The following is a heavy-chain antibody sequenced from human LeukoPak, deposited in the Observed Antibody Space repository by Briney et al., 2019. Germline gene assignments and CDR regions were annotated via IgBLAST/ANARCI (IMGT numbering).Heavy chain of an antibody. CDR1: GFTSSDYY. D-gene: IGHD2-2*01. Sequence: GGSLRLSRAASGFTSSDYYMSWIRQAPGHRLEGFSYISSSSSYTNYADSVTGRFTIFRDNAQNSRYLQMNSRRAEDTAMYHCAQIGRCSSTSCYWSFDYWGQGTLVTVSS. J-gene: IGHJ4*02. CDR2: ISSSSSYT. V-gene: IGHV3-11*06. CDR3: AQIGRCSSTSCYWSFDY.